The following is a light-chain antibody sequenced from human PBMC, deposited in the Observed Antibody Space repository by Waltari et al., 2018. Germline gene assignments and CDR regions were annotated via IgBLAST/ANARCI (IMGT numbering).Light chain of an antibody. Sequence: SYVLSQPPSVSVAPGQTAMITCGGNDIGSKSVHWYQQKPGQAPVLVVFDNNNRPSGIPERFSGSSSGNTATLTISSVDAGDEADYYCQVWDSNSDHQVFGTGTKVTAL. CDR2: DNN. CDR1: DIGSKS. J-gene: IGLJ1*01. V-gene: IGLV3-21*02. CDR3: QVWDSNSDHQV.